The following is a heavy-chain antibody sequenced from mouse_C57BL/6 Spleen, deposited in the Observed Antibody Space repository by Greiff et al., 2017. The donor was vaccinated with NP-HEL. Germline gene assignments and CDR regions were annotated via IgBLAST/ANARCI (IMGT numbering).Heavy chain of an antibody. V-gene: IGHV1-52*01. J-gene: IGHJ1*03. CDR2: IDPSDSET. CDR1: GYTFTSYW. Sequence: QVQLQQPGAELVRPGSSVKLSCKASGYTFTSYWMHWVKQRPIQGLEWIGNIDPSDSETHYNQKFKDKATLTVDKSSSTAYMQLSSLTSEDSAVYYCARGDTTVVARYWYIDVWGTGTTVTVSS. D-gene: IGHD1-1*01. CDR3: ARGDTTVVARYWYIDV.